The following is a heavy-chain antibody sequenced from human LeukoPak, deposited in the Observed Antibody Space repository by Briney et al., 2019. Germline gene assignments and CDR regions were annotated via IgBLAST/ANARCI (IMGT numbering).Heavy chain of an antibody. CDR2: ISSTGSYI. J-gene: IGHJ4*02. CDR1: GFNLNSYM. Sequence: GGSLRLSCAASGFNLNSYMLNWVPQAPGKGLEWVSSISSTGSYIYYADSVKGRFTISRDNAKNTLSLQMNSLRAEDMAVYYCASLLRVFYWGQGTLVTVSS. V-gene: IGHV3-21*01. CDR3: ASLLRVFY. D-gene: IGHD3-3*01.